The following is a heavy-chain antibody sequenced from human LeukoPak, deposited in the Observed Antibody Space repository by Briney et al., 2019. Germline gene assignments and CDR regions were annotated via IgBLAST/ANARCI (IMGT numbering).Heavy chain of an antibody. D-gene: IGHD6-6*01. CDR1: GGSIRSISHY. CDR2: IYYSGSN. CDR3: AQGIAARDNWFDP. V-gene: IGHV4-39*07. J-gene: IGHJ5*02. Sequence: PSETLSLTCTVSGGSIRSISHYWGWIRQLPGKRLEWIGTIYYSGSNYYNPSLQSRVTISVDTSKNQFSLKLSSVTAADTAVYYCAQGIAARDNWFDPWGQGTPVTVSS.